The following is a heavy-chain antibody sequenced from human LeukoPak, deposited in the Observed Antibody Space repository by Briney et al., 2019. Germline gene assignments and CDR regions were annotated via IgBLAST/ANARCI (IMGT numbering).Heavy chain of an antibody. D-gene: IGHD2-15*01. Sequence: GESLKISCQGSGYSFSTYWIGWVRQMPGKGLEWMGIIYPADSDTKYSPSFQGHVNFSADKSISTAYLQWSSLKASDTAMYYCAGIGGPFAEYWGQGTLVPLSS. CDR3: AGIGGPFAEY. J-gene: IGHJ4*02. CDR2: IYPADSDT. CDR1: GYSFSTYW. V-gene: IGHV5-51*01.